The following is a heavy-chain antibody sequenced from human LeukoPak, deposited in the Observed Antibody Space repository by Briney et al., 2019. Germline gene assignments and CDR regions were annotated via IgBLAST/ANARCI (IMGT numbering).Heavy chain of an antibody. D-gene: IGHD3-3*01. V-gene: IGHV4-31*03. CDR3: ARVSPETDYGFWSGYSHWFDP. CDR1: GGSISSGGYY. J-gene: IGHJ5*02. Sequence: SETLSLTCTVSGGSISSGGYYWSWIRQHPGKGLEWIGYIYYSGSTNYNPSLKSRVTISVDTSKNQFSLKLSSVTAADTAVYYCARVSPETDYGFWSGYSHWFDPWGQGTLVTVSS. CDR2: IYYSGST.